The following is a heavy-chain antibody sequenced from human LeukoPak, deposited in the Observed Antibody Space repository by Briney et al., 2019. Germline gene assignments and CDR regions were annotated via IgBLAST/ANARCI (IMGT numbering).Heavy chain of an antibody. V-gene: IGHV1-18*01. J-gene: IGHJ4*02. D-gene: IGHD1-14*01. CDR1: GYTFTSYG. CDR3: ARDTTRDVDTLLHEFDY. CDR2: ISAYNGNT. Sequence: ASVKVSCKASGYTFTSYGISWVRQAPGQGLERMGWISAYNGNTNYAQKLQGRVTMTTDTSTSTAYMELRSLRSDDTAVYYCARDTTRDVDTLLHEFDYWGQGTLVTVSS.